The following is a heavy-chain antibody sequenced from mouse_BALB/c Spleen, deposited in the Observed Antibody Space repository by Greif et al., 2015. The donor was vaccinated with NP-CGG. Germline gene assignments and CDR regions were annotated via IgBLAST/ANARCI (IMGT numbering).Heavy chain of an antibody. D-gene: IGHD1-2*01. V-gene: IGHV5-17*02. CDR2: ISSGSSTI. J-gene: IGHJ3*01. CDR1: GFTFSSFG. CDR3: ARSGTTATWFAY. Sequence: VQLQQSGGGLVQPGGYRKLSCAASGFTFSSFGMHWVRQAPEKGLEWVAYISSGSSTIYYADTVKGRFTISRDNPKNTLFLQMTSLRSEDTAMYYCARSGTTATWFAYWGQGTLVTVSA.